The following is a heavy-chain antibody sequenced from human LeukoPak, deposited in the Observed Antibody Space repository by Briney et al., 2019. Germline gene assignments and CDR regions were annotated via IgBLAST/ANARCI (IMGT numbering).Heavy chain of an antibody. CDR3: ATGGRSGMAFDF. CDR1: GFIATANY. Sequence: GGSLRLSCSFSGFIATANYMAWVRQSPGKGLQWISFIYGGGNTLYADSVRDRFSISRDNSKSTLYLQMSSLRVEDTAVYYCATGGRSGMAFDFWGQGTLVTVSS. V-gene: IGHV3-53*01. D-gene: IGHD2-8*01. J-gene: IGHJ4*02. CDR2: IYGGGNT.